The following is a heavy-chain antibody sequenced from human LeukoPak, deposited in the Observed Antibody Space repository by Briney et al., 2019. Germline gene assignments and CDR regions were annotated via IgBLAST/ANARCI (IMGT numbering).Heavy chain of an antibody. D-gene: IGHD3-22*01. Sequence: GGSQRLSCAASGFTFSSYAMHWVRQAPGKGLEWVAVISYDGSDKYYADSVKGRFTISRDDSKNTLYLQMNSLRAEDTAVYYCAKGDYYDSSGYYYLLLGMDVWGQGTTVTVSS. CDR3: AKGDYYDSSGYYYLLLGMDV. CDR1: GFTFSSYA. CDR2: ISYDGSDK. J-gene: IGHJ6*02. V-gene: IGHV3-30*04.